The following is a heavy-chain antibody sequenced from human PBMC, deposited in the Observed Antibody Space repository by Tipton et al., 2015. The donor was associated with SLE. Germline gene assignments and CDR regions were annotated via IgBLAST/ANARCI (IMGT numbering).Heavy chain of an antibody. CDR1: GDNFATYW. Sequence: QLVQSGAELRKPGESLKISCQDSGDNFATYWIGWVRQMPGKGLEWMGIIHPADSNVHYSPSFQGQVTISADKSINTAYLQWRSLKASDTAMYYCARAAAFDIWGQGTMVTVSS. CDR2: IHPADSNV. CDR3: ARAAAFDI. V-gene: IGHV5-51*03. J-gene: IGHJ3*02. D-gene: IGHD6-13*01.